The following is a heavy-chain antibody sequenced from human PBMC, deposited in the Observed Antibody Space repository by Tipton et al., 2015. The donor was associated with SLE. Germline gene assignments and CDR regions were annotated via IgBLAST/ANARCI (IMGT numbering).Heavy chain of an antibody. CDR2: IKQDGSEK. V-gene: IGHV3-7*01. CDR1: GFTFSNYW. J-gene: IGHJ6*03. CDR3: ARTGYMDV. Sequence: SLRLSCAAYGFTFSNYWMSWVRQAPGKGLEWVANIKQDGSEKYYVDSVKGRFTISRDNAENSLYLQMNSLRAEDTAVYYCARTGYMDVWGKGTTVTVSS.